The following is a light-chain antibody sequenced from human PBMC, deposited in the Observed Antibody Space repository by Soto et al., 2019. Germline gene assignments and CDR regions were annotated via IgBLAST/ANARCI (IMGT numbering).Light chain of an antibody. CDR3: AAWDDSLYVV. V-gene: IGLV1-47*01. Sequence: QSVLTQPPSASGTPGQRVTISCSGSSSNIGSNYVYWYQQLPGTAPKLLIYRNNQRPSGVPDRFSGSKSGTSASLAISGLRSEDEDDYYCAAWDDSLYVVFGGGTKLTVL. J-gene: IGLJ2*01. CDR2: RNN. CDR1: SSNIGSNY.